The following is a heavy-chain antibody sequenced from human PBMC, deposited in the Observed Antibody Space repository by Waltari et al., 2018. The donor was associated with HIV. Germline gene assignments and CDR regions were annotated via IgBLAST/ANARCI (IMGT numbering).Heavy chain of an antibody. V-gene: IGHV4-59*01. D-gene: IGHD1-26*01. CDR2: IFYSGST. CDR3: ARGPTRYYFDY. J-gene: IGHJ4*02. Sequence: QVQLQESGPGLVKPSETLSLTCAVSGGSISSYSWSWIRQSPGKGLEWIGYIFYSGSTNYNPSLKSRVTISVDTSKNQFSLKLSSVTAADTAVYYCARGPTRYYFDYWGQGTLVTVSS. CDR1: GGSISSYS.